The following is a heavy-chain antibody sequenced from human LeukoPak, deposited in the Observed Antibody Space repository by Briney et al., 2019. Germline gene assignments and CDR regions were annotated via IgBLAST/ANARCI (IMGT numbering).Heavy chain of an antibody. Sequence: ASVKVSCKASGYTFTSYYMHWVRQAPGQGLEWMGWINPNSGGTNYAQKFQGRVTMTRDTSISTAYMELSRLRSDDTAVYYCASLVVTANDSPGNHFDYWGQGTLVTVSS. D-gene: IGHD2-21*02. CDR2: INPNSGGT. CDR3: ASLVVTANDSPGNHFDY. CDR1: GYTFTSYY. V-gene: IGHV1-2*02. J-gene: IGHJ4*02.